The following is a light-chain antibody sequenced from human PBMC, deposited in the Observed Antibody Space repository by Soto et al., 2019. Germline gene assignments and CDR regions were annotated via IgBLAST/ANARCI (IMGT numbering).Light chain of an antibody. V-gene: IGKV1-27*01. J-gene: IGKJ1*01. Sequence: DIQMTQSPSSLSASVGDRVTITCRASQGISNNLAWYQQQPGKVPKLLIYVASTLPSGVPSRFSGSGSGTDFTLTISSLQPEDVATYYCQKYNSAPWTFGRGTKVEIK. CDR3: QKYNSAPWT. CDR2: VAS. CDR1: QGISNN.